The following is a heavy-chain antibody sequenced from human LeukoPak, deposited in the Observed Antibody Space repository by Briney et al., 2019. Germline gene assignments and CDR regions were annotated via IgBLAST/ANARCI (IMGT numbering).Heavy chain of an antibody. D-gene: IGHD6-19*01. J-gene: IGHJ1*01. Sequence: PGGSLRLSCAASGFTFSNFNMNWVRQAPGKGLEWVSYINSGSSPIYDADSVKGRFTVSRDNAKNSLYLQMNSLTAEDTAMYYCARDLERSGGWYYFQHWGQGTLVTVSS. CDR1: GFTFSNFN. CDR2: INSGSSPI. V-gene: IGHV3-48*04. CDR3: ARDLERSGGWYYFQH.